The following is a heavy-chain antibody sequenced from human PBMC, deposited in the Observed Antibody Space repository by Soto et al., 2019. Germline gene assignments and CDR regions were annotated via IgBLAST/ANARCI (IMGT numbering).Heavy chain of an antibody. CDR3: AKGRSALPIFDS. Sequence: EVQLLESGGGWIQPGGSLRLSCAASGFSFSNYAMNWVRQAPGKGLEWVSFISGSGGTTDYADSVRGRFRLSRDNSKNTGDLETNSLRTEDTAVYFCAKGRSALPIFDSWGQGVMVTVSS. CDR2: ISGSGGTT. V-gene: IGHV3-23*01. CDR1: GFSFSNYA. J-gene: IGHJ4*02.